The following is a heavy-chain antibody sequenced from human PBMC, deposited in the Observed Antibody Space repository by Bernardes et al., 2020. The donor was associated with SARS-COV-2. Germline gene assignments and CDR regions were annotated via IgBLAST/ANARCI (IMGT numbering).Heavy chain of an antibody. CDR3: ARAGNYRFDY. J-gene: IGHJ4*02. D-gene: IGHD1-1*01. V-gene: IGHV3-74*01. Sequence: GGSLRLSCAASGFPLSNYWVHWVRQAPGEGLVWVSRINVDGATTNYADSVKGRFTISRDNAKNLVYLQMNSLRVEDTAVYYCARAGNYRFDYWGQGTLVTVPS. CDR1: GFPLSNYW. CDR2: INVDGATT.